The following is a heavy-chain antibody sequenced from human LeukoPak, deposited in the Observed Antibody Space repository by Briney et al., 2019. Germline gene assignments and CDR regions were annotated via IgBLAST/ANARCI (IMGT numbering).Heavy chain of an antibody. CDR1: GFSFSTNW. V-gene: IGHV3-7*01. CDR3: ANVPRSTVSY. CDR2: LNEDGTVK. J-gene: IGHJ4*02. Sequence: GGSLRLSCAASGFSFSTNWMHWVRQTPGKWLEWVAELNEDGTVKYYVDSVKGRFTISRDNAKNSLYLQLNSLRVEDTGVYFCANVPRSTVSYWGRGTLVTVSS. D-gene: IGHD2-15*01.